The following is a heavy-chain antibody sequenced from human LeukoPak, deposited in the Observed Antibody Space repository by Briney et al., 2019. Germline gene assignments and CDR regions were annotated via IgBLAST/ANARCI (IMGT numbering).Heavy chain of an antibody. Sequence: GGSLRLSCAASGFTFSSYEMIWVRQAPGKGLEWLSYISASASFIYYADSVKGRLTISRDNAKNLLFLQMNSLRAEDTAVYYCARIRFLGAFDFSGQGTVVTVSS. CDR2: ISASASFI. D-gene: IGHD3-3*01. V-gene: IGHV3-48*03. J-gene: IGHJ3*01. CDR3: ARIRFLGAFDF. CDR1: GFTFSSYE.